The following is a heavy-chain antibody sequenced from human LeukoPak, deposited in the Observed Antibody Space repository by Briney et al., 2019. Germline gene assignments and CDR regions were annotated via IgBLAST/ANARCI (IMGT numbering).Heavy chain of an antibody. CDR1: GGSLSSYY. V-gene: IGHV4-59*08. CDR2: IYYSGST. J-gene: IGHJ5*02. Sequence: SETLSLTCTVSGGSLSSYYWSWIRQPPGKGLEWIGYIYYSGSTNYNPSLKSRVTISVDTSKNQFSLKLSSVTAADTAVYYCARYPDSSGWNNWFDPWGQGTLVTVSS. D-gene: IGHD6-19*01. CDR3: ARYPDSSGWNNWFDP.